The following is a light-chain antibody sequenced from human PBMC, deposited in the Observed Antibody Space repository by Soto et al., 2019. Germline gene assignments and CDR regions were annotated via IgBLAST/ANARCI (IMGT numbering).Light chain of an antibody. J-gene: IGKJ5*01. CDR3: HQYVSSPIT. CDR2: GAS. CDR1: QSVTSNY. V-gene: IGKV3-20*01. Sequence: TVLTQSPGTLSLSPGERATLSCRASQSVTSNYLAWYQQKPGQAPRLLIYGASSRATGIPSRFSGSGSGTDLTLTDSRLEPEAFAVYYGHQYVSSPITFGQGTRLEIK.